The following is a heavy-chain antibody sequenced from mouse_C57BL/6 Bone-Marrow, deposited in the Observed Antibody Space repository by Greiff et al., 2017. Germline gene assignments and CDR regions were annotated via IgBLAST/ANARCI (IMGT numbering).Heavy chain of an antibody. V-gene: IGHV5-4*01. CDR2: ISAGGSYT. CDR1: GFTFSSYA. Sequence: EVQGVESGGGLVKPGGSLKLSCAASGFTFSSYAMSWVRQTPEKRLEWVATISAGGSYTYYPDNVKGRFTISRDNAKNNLYLQMSHLKSEDTAMYYCAREWVITAYAMDYWGQGTSVTVSS. J-gene: IGHJ4*01. D-gene: IGHD1-3*01. CDR3: AREWVITAYAMDY.